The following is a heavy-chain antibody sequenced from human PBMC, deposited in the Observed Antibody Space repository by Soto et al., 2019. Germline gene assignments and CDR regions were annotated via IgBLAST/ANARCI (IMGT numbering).Heavy chain of an antibody. CDR2: VFSSGST. CDR1: GASTGGYY. D-gene: IGHD3-16*01. Sequence: QVQLQESGPGLLKPSETLSLTCTISGASTGGYYWSGIRQSPGRGLEWIGYVFSSGSTNFSPSLRSRAAISIDTSKRQVFLKLTSVPAADTALSYCARQLWSSGAYIVFDSWGQGAQVIVSS. CDR3: ARQLWSSGAYIVFDS. V-gene: IGHV4-59*08. J-gene: IGHJ4*02.